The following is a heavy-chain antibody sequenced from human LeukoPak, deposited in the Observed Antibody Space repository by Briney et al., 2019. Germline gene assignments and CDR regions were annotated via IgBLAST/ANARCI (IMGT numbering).Heavy chain of an antibody. CDR1: GGSLSSYY. Sequence: SETLSLTCTVSGGSLSSYYWSWIRQPPGKGLEWIGYIYYSGSTNYNPSLKSRVTISVDTSKNQFSLKLSSVTAADTAVYYCARQRNWFGPWGQGTLVTVSS. CDR2: IYYSGST. CDR3: ARQRNWFGP. V-gene: IGHV4-59*08. J-gene: IGHJ5*02.